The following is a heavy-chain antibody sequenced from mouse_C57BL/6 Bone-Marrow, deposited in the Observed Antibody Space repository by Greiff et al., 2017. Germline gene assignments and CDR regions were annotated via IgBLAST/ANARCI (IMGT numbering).Heavy chain of an antibody. D-gene: IGHD1-1*02. J-gene: IGHJ3*01. V-gene: IGHV14-4*01. Sequence: VQLQQSGAELVRPGASVKLSCTASGFNIKDDYMHWVKQRPEQGLEWIGWIDPENGDTEYASKFQGKATITADTSSNTAYLQLSSLTSEDTAVYYCTTGYGLFAYGGQGTLVTVSA. CDR2: IDPENGDT. CDR3: TTGYGLFAY. CDR1: GFNIKDDY.